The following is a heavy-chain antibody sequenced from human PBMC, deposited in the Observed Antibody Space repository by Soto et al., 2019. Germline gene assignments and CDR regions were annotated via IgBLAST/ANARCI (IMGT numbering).Heavy chain of an antibody. D-gene: IGHD6-6*01. CDR3: ARGRSSGIAARKYYYYYMDV. J-gene: IGHJ6*03. CDR1: GFTFSSYG. V-gene: IGHV3-33*01. Sequence: QVQLVESGGGVVQPGRSLRLSCAASGFTFSSYGMHWVRQAPGKGLEWVAVIWYDGSNKYYADSVKGRFTISRDNSKNTLYLQMNSLRAEDTAVYYCARGRSSGIAARKYYYYYMDVWGKGTTVTVSS. CDR2: IWYDGSNK.